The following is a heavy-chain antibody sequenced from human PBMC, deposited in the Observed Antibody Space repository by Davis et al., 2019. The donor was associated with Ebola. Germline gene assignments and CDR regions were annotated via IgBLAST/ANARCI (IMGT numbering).Heavy chain of an antibody. Sequence: PSETLSLTCAVSGGSISSGGYSCSWIRQPPGKGLEWIGYIYHSGSTNYNPSLKSRVTISVDKSKNQFSLKLSSVTAADTAVYYCARVGGDYGDYDLNWFDPWGQGTLVTVSS. J-gene: IGHJ5*02. D-gene: IGHD4-17*01. V-gene: IGHV4-30-2*01. CDR2: IYHSGST. CDR1: GGSISSGGYS. CDR3: ARVGGDYGDYDLNWFDP.